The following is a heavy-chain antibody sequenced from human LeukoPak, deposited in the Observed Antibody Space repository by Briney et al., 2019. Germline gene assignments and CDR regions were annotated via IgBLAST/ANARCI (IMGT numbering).Heavy chain of an antibody. J-gene: IGHJ4*02. CDR3: ARNSHGYSSGWLQFNFDY. Sequence: ASVKVSCKASGYTFTSYGINWVRQAPGQGLEWMGWINTYNGNTNYAQKLQGRVTITTDTSTSTAYMELRSLRSDDTAVYYCARNSHGYSSGWLQFNFDYWGQGTLVTVSS. CDR2: INTYNGNT. V-gene: IGHV1-18*01. CDR1: GYTFTSYG. D-gene: IGHD6-19*01.